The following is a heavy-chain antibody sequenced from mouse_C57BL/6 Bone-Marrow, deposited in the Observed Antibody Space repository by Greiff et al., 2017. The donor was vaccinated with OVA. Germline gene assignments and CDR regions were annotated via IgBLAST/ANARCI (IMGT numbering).Heavy chain of an antibody. V-gene: IGHV2-5*01. J-gene: IGHJ4*01. Sequence: VQLQQSGPGLVQPSQSLSITCTVSGFSLTSYGVHWVRQSPGEGLEWLGVIWRGGSTDYNAAFMSRLSITKDNSKSQVFFKMNSLQADDTAIYYCAGLVEGGNAMDYWGQGTSVTVSS. CDR1: GFSLTSYG. CDR3: AGLVEGGNAMDY. CDR2: IWRGGST. D-gene: IGHD1-1*01.